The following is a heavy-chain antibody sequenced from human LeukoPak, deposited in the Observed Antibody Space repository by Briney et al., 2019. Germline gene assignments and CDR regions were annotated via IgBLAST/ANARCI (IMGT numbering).Heavy chain of an antibody. V-gene: IGHV3-11*01. CDR1: GFTFSDYY. CDR3: AKGRSGWSPDAFDI. J-gene: IGHJ3*02. D-gene: IGHD6-19*01. CDR2: IKGSGPTT. Sequence: GGSLRLSCEASGFTFSDYYMSWIRQAPGKGLEWVSHIKGSGPTTYYADSVKGRFTISRDNAKNSLYLQMNSLRAEDMALYYCAKGRSGWSPDAFDIWGQGTMVTVSS.